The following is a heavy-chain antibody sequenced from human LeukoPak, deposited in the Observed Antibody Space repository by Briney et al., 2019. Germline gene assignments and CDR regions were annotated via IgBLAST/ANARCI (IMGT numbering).Heavy chain of an antibody. D-gene: IGHD3-3*01. CDR2: IYYSGST. V-gene: IGHV4-30-4*08. Sequence: SQTLSLTCTVSGGSISSGDYYWSWIRQPPGKGLEWIGYIYYSGSTYYNPSLKSRVTISVDTSKNQFSLKLSSVTAADTAVYYCVRAYYDFWSGYQPTHGAFDIWGQGTMVTVSS. J-gene: IGHJ3*02. CDR3: VRAYYDFWSGYQPTHGAFDI. CDR1: GGSISSGDYY.